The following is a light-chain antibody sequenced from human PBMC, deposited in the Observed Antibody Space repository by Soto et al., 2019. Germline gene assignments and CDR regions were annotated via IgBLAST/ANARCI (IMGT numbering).Light chain of an antibody. CDR2: AAS. Sequence: DIKMTQSPSSLSASLGDRVTITCRASQGIGIYLAWFQQRPGKVPKLLIYAASTLQSGVPSRFSGSGSGTDFTLTSSSLQPEDVATYYCQKYNSAPLTFGGGTRVEIK. CDR1: QGIGIY. V-gene: IGKV1-27*01. J-gene: IGKJ4*01. CDR3: QKYNSAPLT.